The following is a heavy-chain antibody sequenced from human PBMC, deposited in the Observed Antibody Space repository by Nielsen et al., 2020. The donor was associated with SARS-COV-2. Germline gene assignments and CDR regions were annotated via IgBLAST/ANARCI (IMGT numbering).Heavy chain of an antibody. CDR3: ARSYRRYCSSTSCYTGINWFDP. CDR2: ISWNSGSI. J-gene: IGHJ5*02. Sequence: PGKGLEWVSGISWNSGSIGYADSVKGRFTISRDNAKNSLYLQMNSLRAEDTAVYYCARSYRRYCSSTSCYTGINWFDPWGQGTLVTVSS. V-gene: IGHV3-9*01. D-gene: IGHD2-2*02.